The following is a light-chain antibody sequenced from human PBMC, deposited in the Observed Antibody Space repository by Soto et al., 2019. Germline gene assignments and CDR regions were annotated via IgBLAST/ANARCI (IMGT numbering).Light chain of an antibody. CDR2: KTN. CDR1: SSNIGSNY. J-gene: IGLJ3*02. Sequence: QSVLTQPPSASGTPGQRVTISCSGSSSNIGSNYVYWYQQLPGTPPKLLIYKTNQRPSGVPDRFSGSKSGTSASLAISGLRSEDEDDYYCAAWDDSLSVYVFGGGTKLTVL. V-gene: IGLV1-47*01. CDR3: AAWDDSLSVYV.